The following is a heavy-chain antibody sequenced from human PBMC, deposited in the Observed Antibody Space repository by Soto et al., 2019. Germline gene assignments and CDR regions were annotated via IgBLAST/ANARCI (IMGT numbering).Heavy chain of an antibody. V-gene: IGHV1-18*01. CDR2: INTDNGNT. Sequence: ASVKVSCKASGYTFTNSGIIWVRQAPGQGLEWLGWINTDNGNTNYAQHLQGRVTLTTDTSTSTAYMDLRSLRSDDTAVYYCARDRGITTFGVYSMYYYGMDVWGPGTTVTVSS. D-gene: IGHD3-3*01. J-gene: IGHJ6*02. CDR1: GYTFTNSG. CDR3: ARDRGITTFGVYSMYYYGMDV.